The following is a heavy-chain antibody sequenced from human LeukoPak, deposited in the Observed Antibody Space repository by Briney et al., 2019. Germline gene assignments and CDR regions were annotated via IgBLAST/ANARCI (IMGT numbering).Heavy chain of an antibody. D-gene: IGHD6-13*01. Sequence: GGSLRLSCAASGFTFSSYSMNWVRQAPGKGLEWVSSISSSSTYKYYADSVKGRFTISRDNAKNSLYLQMNSLRAEDTAVYYCAREGRIAAAGTGGYNWFDPWGQGTLVTVSS. V-gene: IGHV3-21*01. CDR1: GFTFSSYS. J-gene: IGHJ5*02. CDR3: AREGRIAAAGTGGYNWFDP. CDR2: ISSSSTYK.